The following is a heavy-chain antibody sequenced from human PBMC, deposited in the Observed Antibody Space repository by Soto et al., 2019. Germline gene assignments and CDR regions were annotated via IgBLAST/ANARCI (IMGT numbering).Heavy chain of an antibody. CDR2: TYYRSKWNN. V-gene: IGHV6-1*01. Sequence: SQTLSLTCAMSADGVSSDSAAWNWIIQSPSRGLEWLGRTYYRSKWNNDYGLSVKSRITINPDTSKNQFSLHLHSVTPEDTAVYYCAGVTWLRSMDGWGQGTLVAFSS. D-gene: IGHD3-10*01. CDR3: AGVTWLRSMDG. CDR1: ADGVSSDSAA. J-gene: IGHJ4*03.